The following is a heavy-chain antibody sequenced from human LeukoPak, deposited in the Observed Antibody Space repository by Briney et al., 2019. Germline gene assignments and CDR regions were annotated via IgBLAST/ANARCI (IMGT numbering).Heavy chain of an antibody. J-gene: IGHJ3*02. CDR2: IFYSGST. CDR3: ARHSPFYYDSSGYRAFDI. CDR1: SASAKTYY. Sequence: SETLSLTCTVSSASAKTYYWSWIRQPPGKGLEWIGYIFYSGSTNYNPSLKSRVTISVDTSKKQFSLNLSSVTAAATAVYYCARHSPFYYDSSGYRAFDIWGQGTMVTVSS. D-gene: IGHD3-22*01. V-gene: IGHV4-59*08.